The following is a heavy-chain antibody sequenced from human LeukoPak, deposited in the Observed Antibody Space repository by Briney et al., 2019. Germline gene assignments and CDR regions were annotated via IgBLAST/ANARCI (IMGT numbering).Heavy chain of an antibody. CDR1: GFPFGNEA. CDR3: AKVRSGSSNWALRIFDN. J-gene: IGHJ4*02. CDR2: ISPGGGTT. V-gene: IGHV3-23*01. Sequence: GGSLRLSCAASGFPFGNEAMGWVRQAPERGLEWVSTISPGGGTTYYADSVKGRFTISRDNSRNTLFVQMNSLSAEDTAVYYCAKVRSGSSNWALRIFDNWGQGTLVTVSS. D-gene: IGHD4-11*01.